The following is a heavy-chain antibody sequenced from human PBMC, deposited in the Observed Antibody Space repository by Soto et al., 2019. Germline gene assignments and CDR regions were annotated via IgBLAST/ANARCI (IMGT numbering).Heavy chain of an antibody. CDR3: AREEQGAFDI. Sequence: QVQLVASGGGVVQPGRSLRLSCAASGFTFSSYAMHWVRQAPGKGLEWVAVISYDGSNKYYADSVKGRFTISRDNSKNTLYLQMNSLRAEDTAVYYCAREEQGAFDIWGQGTMVTVSS. CDR2: ISYDGSNK. J-gene: IGHJ3*02. CDR1: GFTFSSYA. V-gene: IGHV3-30-3*01.